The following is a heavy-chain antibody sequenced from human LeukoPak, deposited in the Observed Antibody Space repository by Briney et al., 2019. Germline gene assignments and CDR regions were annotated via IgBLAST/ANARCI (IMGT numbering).Heavy chain of an antibody. J-gene: IGHJ4*02. CDR3: AKDRGSYSPGFDY. V-gene: IGHV3-9*03. D-gene: IGHD1-26*01. Sequence: AGGSLRLSCAASGFTFDDYAMHWVRPAPGKGLEWVSGISWNSGSIGYADSVKGRFTISRDNAKNSLYLQMNSLRAEDMALYYCAKDRGSYSPGFDYWGQGTLVTVSS. CDR2: ISWNSGSI. CDR1: GFTFDDYA.